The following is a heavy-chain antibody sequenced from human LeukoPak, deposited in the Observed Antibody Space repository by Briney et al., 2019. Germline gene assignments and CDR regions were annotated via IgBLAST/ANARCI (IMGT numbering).Heavy chain of an antibody. D-gene: IGHD2-15*01. V-gene: IGHV6-1*01. J-gene: IGHJ6*02. CDR3: ASHYCSGGSCYPRDGMGV. CDR2: TYYRSKWYN. CDR1: GDSVSSNSAA. Sequence: SQTLSLTCAISGDSVSSNSAAWNWIRQSPSRGLEWLGRTYYRSKWYNDYAVSVKSRITINPDTSKNQFSLQLNSVTPEDTAVYYCASHYCSGGSCYPRDGMGVWGQGTTVTVSS.